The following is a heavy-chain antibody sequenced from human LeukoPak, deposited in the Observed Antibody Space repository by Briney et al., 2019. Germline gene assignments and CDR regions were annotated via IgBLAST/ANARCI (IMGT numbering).Heavy chain of an antibody. Sequence: GGSLRLSCAASGFTFSSYEMNWVRQAPGKGLEWVSYISSSGSTIYYADSVKGRFTISRDNAKNSLYLQMNSLRAEDTAVYYCAREYDYGDYVNAFDIWGQGTMVTVSS. CDR2: ISSSGSTI. D-gene: IGHD4-17*01. J-gene: IGHJ3*02. CDR1: GFTFSSYE. CDR3: AREYDYGDYVNAFDI. V-gene: IGHV3-48*03.